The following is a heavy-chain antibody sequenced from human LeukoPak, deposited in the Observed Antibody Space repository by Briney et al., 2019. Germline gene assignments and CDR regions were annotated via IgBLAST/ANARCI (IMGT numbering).Heavy chain of an antibody. D-gene: IGHD1-26*01. J-gene: IGHJ4*02. CDR1: GFTFSSYS. Sequence: GGSLRLSCAASGFTFSSYSMNWVRQAPGKGLEWVSSISSSSRYIYYADSVKGRFTISRDDAKNSLYLQMNSLRAEDTAVYYWARGGGWELLLGFDYWGQGTLVTVSS. CDR2: ISSSSRYI. CDR3: ARGGGWELLLGFDY. V-gene: IGHV3-21*01.